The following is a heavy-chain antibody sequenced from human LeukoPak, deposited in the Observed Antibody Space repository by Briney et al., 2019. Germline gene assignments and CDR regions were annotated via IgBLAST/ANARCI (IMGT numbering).Heavy chain of an antibody. D-gene: IGHD1/OR15-1a*01. CDR1: GGSFSGYH. Sequence: SETLSLTCAVYGGSFSGYHWSWIRQPPGKGLEWIGEINHSGSTNYNPSLKSRVTISVDTSKNQFSLKLSSVTAADTAVYYCARVNTQAYYFDYWGQGTLVTVSS. V-gene: IGHV4-34*01. J-gene: IGHJ4*02. CDR3: ARVNTQAYYFDY. CDR2: INHSGST.